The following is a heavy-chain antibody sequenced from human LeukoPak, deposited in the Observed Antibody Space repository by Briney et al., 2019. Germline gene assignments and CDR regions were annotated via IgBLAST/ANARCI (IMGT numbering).Heavy chain of an antibody. CDR3: ARHSSSWTPLFDY. CDR1: GVSISSYY. J-gene: IGHJ4*02. Sequence: PSETLSLTCTVSGVSISSYYWSWLRQPPGKGLEWLGYIYYSGSTNYNPSLKSRVTISVDTSKNQFSLKLSSVTAVDTAVYYCARHSSSWTPLFDYWGQGTLVTVSS. D-gene: IGHD6-13*01. CDR2: IYYSGST. V-gene: IGHV4-59*08.